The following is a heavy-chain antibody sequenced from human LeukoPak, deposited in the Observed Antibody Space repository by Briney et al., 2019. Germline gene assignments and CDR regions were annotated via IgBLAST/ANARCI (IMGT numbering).Heavy chain of an antibody. CDR1: GFTFSSYW. Sequence: PGGSLRLSCAASGFTFSSYWMSWIRQPPGKGLEWIGEINHSGSTNYNPSLKSRVTISVDTSKNQFSLKLSSVTAADTAVYYCARPYCGGDCSRDAFDIWGQGTMVTVSS. CDR3: ARPYCGGDCSRDAFDI. J-gene: IGHJ3*02. V-gene: IGHV4-34*01. D-gene: IGHD2-21*02. CDR2: INHSGST.